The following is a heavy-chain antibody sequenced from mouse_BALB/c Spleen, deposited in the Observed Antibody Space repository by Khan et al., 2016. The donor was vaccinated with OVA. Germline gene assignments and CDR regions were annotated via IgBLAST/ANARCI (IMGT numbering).Heavy chain of an antibody. V-gene: IGHV3-2*02. CDR1: GYSIPSDYA. J-gene: IGHJ2*01. CDR2: ISYSGNT. Sequence: EVQLQESGPGLVKPSQSLSLTCTVTGYSIPSDYAWNWIRQFPGNKLEWMGYISYSGNTNYNPSLKSRISITRDTSKNQFFLQLNSVPTEDTATYYCARVDGGDFDYWGQGTTLTVSS. D-gene: IGHD2-3*01. CDR3: ARVDGGDFDY.